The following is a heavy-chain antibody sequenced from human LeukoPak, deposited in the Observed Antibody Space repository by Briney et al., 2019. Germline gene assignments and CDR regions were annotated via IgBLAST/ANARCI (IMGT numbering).Heavy chain of an antibody. Sequence: PGGSLRLSCAASGFTFSSYGIHWVRQAPGKGLEWVAFIRYDGSNKYYADSVKGRFTISRDNSKNTLYLQMKSLRTEDTAVYYCAKDSYSTGWYDYYYYMDVWGKGTTVTVSS. D-gene: IGHD6-19*01. CDR3: AKDSYSTGWYDYYYYMDV. V-gene: IGHV3-30*02. CDR1: GFTFSSYG. J-gene: IGHJ6*03. CDR2: IRYDGSNK.